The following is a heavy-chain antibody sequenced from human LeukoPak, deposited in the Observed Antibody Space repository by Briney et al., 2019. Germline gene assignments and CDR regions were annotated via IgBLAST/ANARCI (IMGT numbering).Heavy chain of an antibody. CDR1: GYTFTSYY. D-gene: IGHD2-2*02. J-gene: IGHJ1*01. CDR2: INPSGGST. V-gene: IGHV1-46*01. Sequence: ASVKVSCKASGYTFTSYYMHWVRQAPGQGLEWMGIINPSGGSTSYAQKFQGRVTMTRDTSTSTVYMELSSLRSEDTAVYYCARVRGYCSSTSCYTRGYFQHWGQGTLVTVSS. CDR3: ARVRGYCSSTSCYTRGYFQH.